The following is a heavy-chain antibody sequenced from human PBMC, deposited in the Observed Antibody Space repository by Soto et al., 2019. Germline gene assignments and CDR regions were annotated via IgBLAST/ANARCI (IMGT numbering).Heavy chain of an antibody. J-gene: IGHJ4*02. CDR2: ISSSGSII. V-gene: IGHV3-11*01. CDR1: GFTFSDYY. D-gene: IGHD2-15*01. CDR3: ARRDTASGGSVY. Sequence: QVQLVESGGGLVKPGGSLRLSCAASGFTFSDYYMSWIRQAPGKGLEWVSYISSSGSIIYYADYVKGRFTIYRDNAKKQMYLKMKILRAENTAVYYCARRDTASGGSVYWGQGTLVTV.